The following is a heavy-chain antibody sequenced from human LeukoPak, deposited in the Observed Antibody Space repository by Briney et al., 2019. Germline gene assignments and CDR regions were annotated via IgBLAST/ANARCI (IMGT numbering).Heavy chain of an antibody. D-gene: IGHD2-15*01. J-gene: IGHJ4*02. Sequence: HAGGSLRLSCAASGFTFNSYSMTWVRQAPGKGLEWVAYISSSSSSIYYADSVRGRFTISRDNAKNSLYLEMNSLRDEDTAVYYCATSRGYDFDYWGQGTLVTVSS. CDR3: ATSRGYDFDY. V-gene: IGHV3-48*02. CDR1: GFTFNSYS. CDR2: ISSSSSSI.